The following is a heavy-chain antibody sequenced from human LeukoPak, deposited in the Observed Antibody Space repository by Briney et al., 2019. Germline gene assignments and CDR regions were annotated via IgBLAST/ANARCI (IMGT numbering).Heavy chain of an antibody. Sequence: GGSLRLSCAASGFTFSSYSMNWVRQAPGKGLEWVSPISSSSSYIYYADSVKGRFTISRDNAKNSLYLQMNSLRAEDTAVYYCASRILLWFGEFTTGGWFDPWGQGTLVTVSS. J-gene: IGHJ5*02. D-gene: IGHD3-10*01. CDR3: ASRILLWFGEFTTGGWFDP. CDR2: ISSSSSYI. V-gene: IGHV3-21*01. CDR1: GFTFSSYS.